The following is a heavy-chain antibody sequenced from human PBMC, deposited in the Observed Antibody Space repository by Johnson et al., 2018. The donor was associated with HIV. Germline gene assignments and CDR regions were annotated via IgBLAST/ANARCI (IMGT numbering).Heavy chain of an antibody. CDR3: TTDWEYYYGSGKLDAFDM. CDR2: IKSKTGGGTT. CDR1: GFTFSNAW. D-gene: IGHD3-10*01. V-gene: IGHV3-15*01. Sequence: VQLVESGGGLVKPGGSLRLSCAASGFTFSNAWMSWVRQAPGKGLEWVGRIKSKTGGGTTSYAAPVKGRLTILRDDSKDTVYLHMNSLKVDDTAVYYCTTDWEYYYGSGKLDAFDMWGQGTMVTVSS. J-gene: IGHJ3*02.